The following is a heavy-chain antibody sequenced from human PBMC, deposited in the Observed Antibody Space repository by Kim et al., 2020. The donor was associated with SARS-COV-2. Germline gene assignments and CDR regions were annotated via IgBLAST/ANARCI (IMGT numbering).Heavy chain of an antibody. Sequence: GKGNTKYSQKFPGRVPITRDTSARTAYMELSSLRSEDTAVYYCALTTVTTWGQGTLVTVSS. J-gene: IGHJ5*02. CDR3: ALTTVTT. D-gene: IGHD4-17*01. V-gene: IGHV1-3*01. CDR2: GKGNT.